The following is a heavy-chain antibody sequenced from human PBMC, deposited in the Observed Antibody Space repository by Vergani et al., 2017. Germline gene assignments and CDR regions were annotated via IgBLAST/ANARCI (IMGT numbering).Heavy chain of an antibody. CDR2: IYYSGST. Sequence: QVQMQESGPGLVKPSQTLSLICTVSGGSISSGGYYWSWIRQHPGKGLEWIGYIYYSGSTYYNPSLKSRVTISVDTSKNQFSLKLSSVTAADTAVYYCARDNSGYDYNWFDPWDQGTVVTVSS. CDR1: GGSISSGGYY. V-gene: IGHV4-31*03. CDR3: ARDNSGYDYNWFDP. J-gene: IGHJ5*02. D-gene: IGHD5-12*01.